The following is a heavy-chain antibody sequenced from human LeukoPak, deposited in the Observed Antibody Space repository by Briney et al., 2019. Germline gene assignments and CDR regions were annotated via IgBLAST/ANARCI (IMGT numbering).Heavy chain of an antibody. CDR2: IKQDGSEK. CDR1: GFTFSSYW. Sequence: GGSLRLSCAASGFTFSSYWMSWVRQAPGKGLEWVANIKQDGSEKYYVDSVKGRFTISRDNAKNSLYLQMNSLRAEDTAVYYCAREAAAGLNSAHAFDIWGQGTMVTVSS. V-gene: IGHV3-7*01. D-gene: IGHD6-13*01. CDR3: AREAAAGLNSAHAFDI. J-gene: IGHJ3*02.